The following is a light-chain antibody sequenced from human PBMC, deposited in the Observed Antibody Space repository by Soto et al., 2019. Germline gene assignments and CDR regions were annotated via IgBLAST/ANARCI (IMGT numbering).Light chain of an antibody. CDR3: QTWGTGTVV. CDR1: SGHSTYA. CDR2: LNIDGSH. V-gene: IGLV4-69*01. J-gene: IGLJ2*01. Sequence: QPVLTQSPSASASLGASVKLTCTLSSGHSTYAIAWHQQQPAKGPRYLMKLNIDGSHSKGDGIPDRFSGSSSGAERYLTISSLQSADEADYYCQTWGTGTVVFGGGTKLTVL.